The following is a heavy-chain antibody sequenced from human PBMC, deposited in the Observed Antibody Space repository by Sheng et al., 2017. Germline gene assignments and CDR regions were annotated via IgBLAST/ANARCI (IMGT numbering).Heavy chain of an antibody. CDR2: ISSAGTYI. CDR1: GFSFSSYS. D-gene: IGHD6-19*01. V-gene: IGHV3-21*01. J-gene: IGHJ4*02. Sequence: EVQLVESGGGLVKPGGSLRLSCAASGFSFSSYSMNWVRQAPGKGLECVSSISSAGTYIYYADSVKGRFTISRDNSNFTLSLQMNSLRPEDTALYYCAKNRLAVAATTYYADSWGQGTLVTVSS. CDR3: AKNRLAVAATTYYADS.